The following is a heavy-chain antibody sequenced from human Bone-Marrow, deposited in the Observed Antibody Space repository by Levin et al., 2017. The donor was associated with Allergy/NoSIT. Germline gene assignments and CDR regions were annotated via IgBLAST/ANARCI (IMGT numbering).Heavy chain of an antibody. CDR2: ISWNSGSI. D-gene: IGHD6-13*01. CDR3: AKGGPGRSWPNDY. J-gene: IGHJ4*02. Sequence: GGSLRLSCAASGFTFDDYAMHWVRQAPGKGLEWVSGISWNSGSIGYADSVKGRFTISRDNARNSLYLQMNSLRAEDTALYYCAKGGPGRSWPNDYWGQGTLVTVSS. CDR1: GFTFDDYA. V-gene: IGHV3-9*01.